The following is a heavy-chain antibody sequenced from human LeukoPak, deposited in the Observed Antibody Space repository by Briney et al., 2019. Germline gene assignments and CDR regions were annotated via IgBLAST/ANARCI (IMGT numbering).Heavy chain of an antibody. CDR1: GYSFTSYW. CDR2: IYPGDSDT. J-gene: IGHJ4*02. V-gene: IGHV5-51*01. Sequence: GESLKISCKGFGYSFTSYWIAWVRQMPGKGLEWMGIIYPGDSDTRYSPSFQGQVTISGDKSISTVYLQWSSLKASDTDMYYCARVDLYCSSTSCYSFDYWGQGTLVTVSS. D-gene: IGHD2-2*01. CDR3: ARVDLYCSSTSCYSFDY.